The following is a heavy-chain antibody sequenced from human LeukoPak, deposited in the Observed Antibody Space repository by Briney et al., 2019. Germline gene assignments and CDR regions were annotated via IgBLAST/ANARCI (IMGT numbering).Heavy chain of an antibody. V-gene: IGHV1-69*04. CDR2: IITIVGST. CDR1: GDTLSSYG. J-gene: IGHJ4*02. Sequence: GASVKVSCKTSGDTLSSYGISWVRQAPGQGPEWMGRIITIVGSTNYAEKLQGRVTITADKSTSTVYMELSSLRSEDTAVYYCARHYGGLDDYWGQGTLIIVSS. CDR3: ARHYGGLDDY. D-gene: IGHD4-23*01.